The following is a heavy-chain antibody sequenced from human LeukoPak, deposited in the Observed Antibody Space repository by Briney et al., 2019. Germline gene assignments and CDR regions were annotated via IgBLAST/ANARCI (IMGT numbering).Heavy chain of an antibody. Sequence: SETLSLTCTVSGGSISSSSYYWGWIRQPPGKGLEWIGSIHYTGSTYYNPSLKSRVTISVDTSKNQFSLKLSFVTAADTAVYYCARDFHARFDPWGQGTLVTVSS. CDR2: IHYTGST. J-gene: IGHJ5*02. V-gene: IGHV4-39*07. CDR3: ARDFHARFDP. CDR1: GGSISSSSYY.